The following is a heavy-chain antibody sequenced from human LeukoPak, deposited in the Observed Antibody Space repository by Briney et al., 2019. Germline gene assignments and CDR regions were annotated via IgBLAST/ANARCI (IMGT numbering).Heavy chain of an antibody. CDR3: ARGFSGYTYAPDY. CDR2: ISGGGSTI. V-gene: IGHV3-48*03. J-gene: IGHJ4*02. D-gene: IGHD5-18*01. Sequence: GGSLRLSCVASGFTFRSYEMNWVRQAPGRGLEWVSYISGGGSTIYYADSVKGRFTISRDDARNSLYLQMNSLRAEDTAVYYYARGFSGYTYAPDYWGQGTLVTVSS. CDR1: GFTFRSYE.